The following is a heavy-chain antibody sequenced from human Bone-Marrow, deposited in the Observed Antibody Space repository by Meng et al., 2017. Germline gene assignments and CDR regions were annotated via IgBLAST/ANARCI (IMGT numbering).Heavy chain of an antibody. Sequence: GESLKISCAASGFTFSSYAMSWVRQAPGKGLEWVSAISGSGGSTYYADSVKGRFTISRDNSKNTLYLQMNSLRAEDTAVYYCARDPRRGDYWGQGTLVTVSS. J-gene: IGHJ4*02. V-gene: IGHV3-23*01. CDR1: GFTFSSYA. CDR2: ISGSGGST. D-gene: IGHD3-10*01. CDR3: ARDPRRGDY.